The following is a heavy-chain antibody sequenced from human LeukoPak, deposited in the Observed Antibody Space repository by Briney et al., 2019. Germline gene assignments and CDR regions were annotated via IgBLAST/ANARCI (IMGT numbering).Heavy chain of an antibody. CDR2: ISGYNGNT. CDR1: GYTFTGYY. V-gene: IGHV1-18*04. D-gene: IGHD3-3*01. CDR3: ARVGYDFWSGYFSSGYHMDV. J-gene: IGHJ6*03. Sequence: ASVKVSCKASGYTFTGYYMHWVRQAPGQGLEWMGWISGYNGNTNYAQKFQGRVTMTTDTSTSTAYMELRSLRSDDTAVYYCARVGYDFWSGYFSSGYHMDVWGKGTTVTVSS.